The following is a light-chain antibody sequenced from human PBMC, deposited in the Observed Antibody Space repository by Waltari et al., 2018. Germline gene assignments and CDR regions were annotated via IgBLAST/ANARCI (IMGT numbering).Light chain of an antibody. J-gene: IGKJ1*01. V-gene: IGKV2-28*01. CDR1: KSLLHSNGYNY. CDR2: LGS. CDR3: MQSLQTLWT. Sequence: DIVVTQSPLSLPVTPGEPASISCRSSKSLLHSNGYNYLDWYLQKPGQSPQLLIYLGSNRASGVPDRFSGSGSGTDFTLKISRVEADDVGVYYCMQSLQTLWTFGQGTKVEIK.